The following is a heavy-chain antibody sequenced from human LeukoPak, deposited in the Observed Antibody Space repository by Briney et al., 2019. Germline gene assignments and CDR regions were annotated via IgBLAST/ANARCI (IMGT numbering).Heavy chain of an antibody. D-gene: IGHD4-23*01. J-gene: IGHJ4*02. CDR1: GFTFSSYW. CDR2: IASDGSST. V-gene: IGHV3-74*01. Sequence: GRSLRLSCAASGFTFSSYWMNWVRQAPGKGLVWVSRIASDGSSTTYADSVKGRFSISRDNAKNTLYLQMNSLRVEDTAVYYCARGRPHGNDYWGQGTLVTVSS. CDR3: ARGRPHGNDY.